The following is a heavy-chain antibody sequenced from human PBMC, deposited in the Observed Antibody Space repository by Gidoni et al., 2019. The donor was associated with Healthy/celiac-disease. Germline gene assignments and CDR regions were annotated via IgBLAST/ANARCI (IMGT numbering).Heavy chain of an antibody. CDR1: GSTFSNAW. J-gene: IGHJ4*02. D-gene: IGHD3-10*01. CDR3: TTGYYYGSGSHLS. Sequence: EVQLVASGGGLVKPGGSLRLSCDASGSTFSNAWWSWVRQAPGRGREWVGRIKSKTEGGTTDYAAPVKGRFTISRDDSKNTLYLQMNSLKTEDTAVYYCTTGYYYGSGSHLSWGQGTLVTVSS. V-gene: IGHV3-15*01. CDR2: IKSKTEGGTT.